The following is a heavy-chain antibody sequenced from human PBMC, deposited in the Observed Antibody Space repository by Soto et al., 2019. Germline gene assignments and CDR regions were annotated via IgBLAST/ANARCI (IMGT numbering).Heavy chain of an antibody. CDR3: ARHGGYCSSTSCSYNWFDP. CDR2: IDPSDSYT. J-gene: IGHJ5*02. Sequence: GESLKISCKGSGYSFTSYWICWVRQMPGKGLEWMGRIDPSDSYTNYSPSFQGHVTISADKSISTAYLQWSSLKASDTAMYYCARHGGYCSSTSCSYNWFDPWGQGTLVTVSS. D-gene: IGHD2-2*01. V-gene: IGHV5-10-1*01. CDR1: GYSFTSYW.